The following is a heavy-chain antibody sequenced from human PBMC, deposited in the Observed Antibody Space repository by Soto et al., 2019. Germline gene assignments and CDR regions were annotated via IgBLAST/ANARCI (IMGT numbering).Heavy chain of an antibody. CDR3: ARDLEYDFWSGYSD. CDR1: GYTFTSYG. CDR2: ISAYNGNT. D-gene: IGHD3-3*01. Sequence: ASVKVSCKASGYTFTSYGISWVRQAPGQGLEWMGWISAYNGNTNYAQKLQGRVTMTTDTSTSTAYMELRSLRSDDTAVYYCARDLEYDFWSGYSDWGQGTLVTVSS. J-gene: IGHJ4*02. V-gene: IGHV1-18*01.